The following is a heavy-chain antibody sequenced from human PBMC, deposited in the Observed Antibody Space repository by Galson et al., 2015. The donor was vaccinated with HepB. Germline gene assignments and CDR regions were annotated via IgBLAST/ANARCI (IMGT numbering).Heavy chain of an antibody. CDR2: IWYDGSNK. J-gene: IGHJ4*02. Sequence: SLRLSCAASGFTFSSYGMHWVRQAPGKGLEWVADIWYDGSNKYYADSVKGRFTISRDNSKNTLYLQMNSLRAEDTAVYYCARGSRGWIWFGEFLFDYWGQGTLVTVSS. CDR3: ARGSRGWIWFGEFLFDY. V-gene: IGHV3-33*08. CDR1: GFTFSSYG. D-gene: IGHD3-10*01.